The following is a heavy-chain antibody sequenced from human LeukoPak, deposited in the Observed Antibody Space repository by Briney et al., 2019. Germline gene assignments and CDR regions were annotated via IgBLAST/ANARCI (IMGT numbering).Heavy chain of an antibody. CDR1: GFTFSSYS. V-gene: IGHV3-21*01. CDR3: ARVPTYYYDSSGYYYFGY. Sequence: GGSLRLSCAASGFTFSSYSMNWVRQAPGKGLEWVSSISSSSSYIYYADSVKGRFTISRDNAKNSLYLQMNSLRAEDTAVYYCARVPTYYYDSSGYYYFGYWGQGTLVTVSS. D-gene: IGHD3-22*01. CDR2: ISSSSSYI. J-gene: IGHJ4*02.